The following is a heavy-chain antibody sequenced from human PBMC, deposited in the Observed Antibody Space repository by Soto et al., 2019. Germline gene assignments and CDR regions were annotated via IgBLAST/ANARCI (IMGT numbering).Heavy chain of an antibody. Sequence: QVQLVESGGGVVQPGRSLRLSCAASGFTFSSYGMHWVRQAPGKGLEWVAVIWYDGSNKYYADSVKGRFTISRDNSKNTLYLQMNSLRAEDTAVYYCARGQLHAYYYGMDVWGQGTTVTVSS. J-gene: IGHJ6*02. CDR1: GFTFSSYG. D-gene: IGHD1-7*01. CDR2: IWYDGSNK. CDR3: ARGQLHAYYYGMDV. V-gene: IGHV3-33*01.